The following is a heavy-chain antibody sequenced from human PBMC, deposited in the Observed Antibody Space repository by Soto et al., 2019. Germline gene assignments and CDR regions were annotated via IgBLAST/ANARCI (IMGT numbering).Heavy chain of an antibody. Sequence: PSETLSLTCTVSGGSISSGDYYWSWIRQPPGKGLEWIGYIYYSGSAYYNASLKSRVTISIDTSRNQFSLRLTSVTAADTAVFYCARGTGVDGSHYFDYWGQGTLVTVYS. CDR2: IYYSGSA. CDR3: ARGTGVDGSHYFDY. CDR1: GGSISSGDYY. V-gene: IGHV4-30-4*01. J-gene: IGHJ4*02. D-gene: IGHD1-26*01.